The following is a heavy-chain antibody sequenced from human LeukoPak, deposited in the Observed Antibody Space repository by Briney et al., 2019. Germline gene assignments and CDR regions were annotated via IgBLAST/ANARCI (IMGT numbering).Heavy chain of an antibody. V-gene: IGHV4-61*02. CDR3: ASSSLTGTTRYYFDY. Sequence: SETLSLTCTVSGGSISSGSYYWSWIRQPAGKGLEWIRRIYTSGSTNYNPSLKSRVTISVDTSKNQFSLKLSSVTAAGTAVYYCASSSLTGTTRYYFDYWGQGTLVTVSS. J-gene: IGHJ4*02. CDR1: GGSISSGSYY. CDR2: IYTSGST. D-gene: IGHD1-7*01.